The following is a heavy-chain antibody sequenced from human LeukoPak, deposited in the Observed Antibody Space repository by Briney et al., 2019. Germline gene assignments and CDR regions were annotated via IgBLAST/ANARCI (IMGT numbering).Heavy chain of an antibody. CDR2: ISGSGGRT. Sequence: GGSLRRSCAVSGITLSNYGMSWVRQAPGKGLEWVAGISGSGGRTDYADSVKGRFTISRDNSKNTLYLQMNSLRAEDTAVYFCAKRGVVIRVILVGFHKEAYYFDSWGQGALVTVSS. V-gene: IGHV3-23*01. J-gene: IGHJ4*02. CDR1: GITLSNYG. CDR3: AKRGVVIRVILVGFHKEAYYFDS. D-gene: IGHD3-22*01.